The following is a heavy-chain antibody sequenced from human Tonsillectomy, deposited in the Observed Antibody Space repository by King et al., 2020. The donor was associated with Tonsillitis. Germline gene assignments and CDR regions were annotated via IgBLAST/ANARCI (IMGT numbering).Heavy chain of an antibody. D-gene: IGHD4-11*01. V-gene: IGHV3-9*01. CDR2: ISWNSGSI. Sequence: VQLVESGGGLVQPGRSLRLSCAASRFTFDDYAMHWVRQAPGKGLEWVSGISWNSGSIGYADSVKGRFTISRDNAKNSLYLQMNSLRAEDTALYYCAKDIDSNYENGPFDYWGQGTLVTVSA. CDR1: RFTFDDYA. J-gene: IGHJ4*02. CDR3: AKDIDSNYENGPFDY.